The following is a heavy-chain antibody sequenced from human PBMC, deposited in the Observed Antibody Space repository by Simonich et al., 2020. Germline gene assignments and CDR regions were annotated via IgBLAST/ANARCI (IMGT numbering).Heavy chain of an antibody. CDR1: GYSISSGYY. CDR2: IYHSGST. Sequence: QVQLQESGPGLVKPSETLSLTCAVSGYSISSGYYWGWIRQPPGKGLEWRGSIYHSGSTNYNPSLKSRVTISVDTSKNQFSLKLSSVTAADTAVYYCARVGYSNYYYYGMDVWGQGTTVTVSS. CDR3: ARVGYSNYYYYGMDV. V-gene: IGHV4-38-2*01. D-gene: IGHD6-13*01. J-gene: IGHJ6*02.